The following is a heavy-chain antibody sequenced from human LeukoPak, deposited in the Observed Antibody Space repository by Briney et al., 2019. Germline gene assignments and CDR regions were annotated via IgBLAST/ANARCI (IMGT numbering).Heavy chain of an antibody. V-gene: IGHV3-21*01. Sequence: GGSLRLSCAASGFTFSSYAMSWVRQAPGKGLEWVSSISSSSTYIYYADSVKGRFTISRDNAKNSLYLQMNSLRAEDTAVYYCARDNGRTRGLDYWGQGTLVTVSS. D-gene: IGHD2-8*01. CDR1: GFTFSSYA. CDR2: ISSSSTYI. J-gene: IGHJ4*02. CDR3: ARDNGRTRGLDY.